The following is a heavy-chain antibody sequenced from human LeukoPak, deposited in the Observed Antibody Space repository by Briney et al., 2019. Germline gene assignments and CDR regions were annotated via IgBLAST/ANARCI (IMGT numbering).Heavy chain of an antibody. Sequence: GGSLRLSCAGSGFTFNSYWMSWVRQAPGKGLGWVANIKQDGSEKDYLDSVKGRFTISRDNTKNSLYLQMNSLRAEDTAVYYCTRDRESGSVVHYYYYMDVWGKGTTVTVSS. D-gene: IGHD1-26*01. CDR3: TRDRESGSVVHYYYYMDV. CDR2: IKQDGSEK. CDR1: GFTFNSYW. V-gene: IGHV3-7*01. J-gene: IGHJ6*03.